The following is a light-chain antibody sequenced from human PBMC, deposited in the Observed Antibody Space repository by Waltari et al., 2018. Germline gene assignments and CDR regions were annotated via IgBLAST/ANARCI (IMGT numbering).Light chain of an antibody. CDR3: QQSYSLPRT. CDR1: QNINYY. Sequence: DIQMTQSPSSLSASLGDRVTITCRASQNINYYLNWYQQKPGKAPKLLIFGASSLQSAVPSRFSGSGSGTDFTLTISSLQPEDSATYHCQQSYSLPRTFGGGTKVEIK. J-gene: IGKJ4*01. V-gene: IGKV1-39*01. CDR2: GAS.